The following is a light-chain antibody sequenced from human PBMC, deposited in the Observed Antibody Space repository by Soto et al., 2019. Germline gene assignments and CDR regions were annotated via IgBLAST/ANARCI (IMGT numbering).Light chain of an antibody. CDR1: QTVKNN. CDR3: QQTYRHPRT. J-gene: IGKJ1*01. Sequence: DIQMTQSPSSVSASVGDSVSFACQSSQTVKNNANWYQHKRGKAPKLLISGSSNLQNGVPPRLSGSGTGTDFTLTINSLQPEDAATYYCQQTYRHPRTFGQGTSVDIK. CDR2: GSS. V-gene: IGKV1-39*01.